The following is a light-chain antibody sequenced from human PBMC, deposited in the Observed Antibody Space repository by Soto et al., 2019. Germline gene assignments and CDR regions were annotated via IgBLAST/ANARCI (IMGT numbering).Light chain of an antibody. Sequence: EIVLTQSPGTLSLSPGERATLSCRASQSVSSSYLAWYQQKPGQAPRLLIYGASSRATGIPDRFSGSGSGTDFTLTISRLEPEDFATYYCQHLNTYPRTFGQGTKLEVK. CDR2: GAS. CDR1: QSVSSSY. CDR3: QHLNTYPRT. V-gene: IGKV3-20*01. J-gene: IGKJ2*01.